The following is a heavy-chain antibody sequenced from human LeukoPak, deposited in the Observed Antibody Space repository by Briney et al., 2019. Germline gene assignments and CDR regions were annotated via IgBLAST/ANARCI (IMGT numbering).Heavy chain of an antibody. Sequence: GGSLRLSCAASGFTFNTYGMHWVRQAPGKGLEWVAVISYDGSNKYFVDSVKGRFTISRDNSKNTLYLQMNSLRAEDTALYYCAKDLEAEQWLGPFDYWGQGTLVTVSS. CDR1: GFTFNTYG. J-gene: IGHJ4*02. CDR2: ISYDGSNK. D-gene: IGHD6-19*01. V-gene: IGHV3-30*18. CDR3: AKDLEAEQWLGPFDY.